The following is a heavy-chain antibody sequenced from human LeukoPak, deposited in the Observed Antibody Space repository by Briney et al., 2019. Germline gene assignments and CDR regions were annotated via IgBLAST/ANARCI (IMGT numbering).Heavy chain of an antibody. V-gene: IGHV3-7*01. CDR3: AKYLSRAFDS. CDR2: INQEASRT. D-gene: IGHD2/OR15-2a*01. Sequence: PGGSLRLSCAASGFTFRSYWMSWVRQAPGKGLEWLGHINQEASRTDHADSVKGRFTISRDNSRNLLYLHMSSLRAEDTAAYYCAKYLSRAFDSWGQGILVSVSS. J-gene: IGHJ4*02. CDR1: GFTFRSYW.